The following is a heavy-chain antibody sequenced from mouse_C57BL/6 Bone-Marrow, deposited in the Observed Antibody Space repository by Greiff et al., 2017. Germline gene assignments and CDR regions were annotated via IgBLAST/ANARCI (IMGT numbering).Heavy chain of an antibody. J-gene: IGHJ4*01. D-gene: IGHD1-1*01. Sequence: EVMLVESGGDLVKPGGSLKLSCAASGFTFSSYGMSWVRQTPDKRLEWVATISSGGSYTYYPDSVKGRFTISRDNAKNTLYLQMSSLKSEDTAMYYCARRVVYYAFYYYAMDYWCQGTSVTVSS. CDR1: GFTFSSYG. V-gene: IGHV5-6*02. CDR3: ARRVVYYAFYYYAMDY. CDR2: ISSGGSYT.